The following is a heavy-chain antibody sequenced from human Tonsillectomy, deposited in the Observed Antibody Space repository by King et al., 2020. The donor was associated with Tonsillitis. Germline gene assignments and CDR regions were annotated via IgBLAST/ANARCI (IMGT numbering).Heavy chain of an antibody. V-gene: IGHV3-30*04. D-gene: IGHD3-3*01. CDR1: GFTFSSYA. CDR3: ARVPFWSGSYFDY. Sequence: QVQLVESGGGVVQPGRSLRLSCAASGFTFSSYAIHWVRQAPGKGLEWVAVISYDGNNKYYADPVKGRFTISRDNSNYTLYLQMNSLRAEDTAVYYCARVPFWSGSYFDYWGQGTLVTVSS. J-gene: IGHJ4*02. CDR2: ISYDGNNK.